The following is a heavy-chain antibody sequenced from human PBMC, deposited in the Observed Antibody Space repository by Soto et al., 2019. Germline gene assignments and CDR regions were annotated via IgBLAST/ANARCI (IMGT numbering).Heavy chain of an antibody. J-gene: IGHJ5*02. V-gene: IGHV1-69*13. CDR2: IIPIFGTA. D-gene: IGHD6-6*01. CDR3: AREYSSSSGGFDP. Sequence: GASVKVSCKASGGTFSSYAISCVLQSPGQGLEWMGGIIPIFGTANYAQKFQGRVTITADESTSTAYMELSSLRSEDTAVYYCAREYSSSSGGFDPWGQGTLVTVSS. CDR1: GGTFSSYA.